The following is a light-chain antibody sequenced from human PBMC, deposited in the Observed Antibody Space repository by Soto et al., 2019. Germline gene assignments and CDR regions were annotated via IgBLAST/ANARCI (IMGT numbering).Light chain of an antibody. CDR3: LQYGRSPKT. V-gene: IGKV3-20*01. CDR1: QSVSSSY. CDR2: GAS. Sequence: EIVLTQSPATLSLSPGERATLSCRASQSVSSSYLAWYQQKPGQAPRLLIYGASSRATGIPDRFSGSGSGTNFTLTISRLEPEDFAVYYCLQYGRSPKTFGQGTKVDIK. J-gene: IGKJ1*01.